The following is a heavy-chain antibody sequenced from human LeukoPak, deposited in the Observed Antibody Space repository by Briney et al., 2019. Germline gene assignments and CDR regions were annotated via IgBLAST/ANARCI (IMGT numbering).Heavy chain of an antibody. CDR1: GGSFGAYY. Sequence: SETLSLTCTVYGGSFGAYYWSWIRQPPGKGLEWIGQINHSGGTNYNPSLKSRVTISVDSSKDQFSLKLTSVTAADTAVYYCARGRLAPRSGGGRDYYYGMDVWGQGTTVTASS. CDR2: INHSGGT. J-gene: IGHJ6*02. V-gene: IGHV4-34*01. D-gene: IGHD2-15*01. CDR3: ARGRLAPRSGGGRDYYYGMDV.